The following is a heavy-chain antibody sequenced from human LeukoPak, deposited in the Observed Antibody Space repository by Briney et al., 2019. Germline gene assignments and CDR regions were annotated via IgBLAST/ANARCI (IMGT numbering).Heavy chain of an antibody. J-gene: IGHJ4*02. V-gene: IGHV3-23*01. CDR3: AKDDSMTLDHFDS. Sequence: PGGSLRLSCAASGLTFNTYAMTWVRQAPGKGLEWVSGISGSGGSTYYADSVKGRFTISRDNSKSTLSLHMNSLTAEDTAVYYCAKDDSMTLDHFDSWGQGTLVTVSS. CDR1: GLTFNTYA. CDR2: ISGSGGST. D-gene: IGHD4-11*01.